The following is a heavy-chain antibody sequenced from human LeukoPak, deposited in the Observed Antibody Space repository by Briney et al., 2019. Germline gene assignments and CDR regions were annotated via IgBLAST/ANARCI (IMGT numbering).Heavy chain of an antibody. CDR3: ARLSSSDIVVVPAAMRYFQH. CDR1: GGSFSGYY. V-gene: IGHV4-34*01. CDR2: INHSGST. Sequence: PSETPSLTCAVYGGSFSGYYWSWIRQPPGKGLEWIGEINHSGSTNYNPSLKSRVTISVDTSRNQFSLKLSSVTAADTAVYYCARLSSSDIVVVPAAMRYFQHWGQGTLVTVSS. D-gene: IGHD2-2*01. J-gene: IGHJ1*01.